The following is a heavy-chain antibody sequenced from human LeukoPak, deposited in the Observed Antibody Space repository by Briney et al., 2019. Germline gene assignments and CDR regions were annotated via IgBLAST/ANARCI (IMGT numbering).Heavy chain of an antibody. J-gene: IGHJ6*03. D-gene: IGHD5-12*01. Sequence: PGGSLRLSCAASGFTFSSYAMSWVRQAPGKGLGWVSAISGSGGSTYYADSVKGRFTISRDNSKNTLYLQMDSLRAEDTAVYYCAKGGGYVTYYYMDVWGKGTTVTVSS. CDR3: AKGGGYVTYYYMDV. V-gene: IGHV3-23*01. CDR1: GFTFSSYA. CDR2: ISGSGGST.